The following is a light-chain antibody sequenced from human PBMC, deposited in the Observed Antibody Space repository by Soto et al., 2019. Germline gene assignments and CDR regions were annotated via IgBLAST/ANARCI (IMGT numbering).Light chain of an antibody. CDR1: QSISSW. V-gene: IGKV1-5*03. CDR2: KAS. J-gene: IGKJ2*01. Sequence: DIQMTQSPSTLSASVGDRVTITCRAGQSISSWLAWYQQKPGKAPNLLIYKASSLESGVPSRFSGSGSGTEFTLTISSLQPDDFATYYCQHYISYPYTFGQGTRLEIK. CDR3: QHYISYPYT.